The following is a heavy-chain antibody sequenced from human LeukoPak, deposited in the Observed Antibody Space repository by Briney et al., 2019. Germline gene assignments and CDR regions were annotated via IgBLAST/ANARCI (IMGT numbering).Heavy chain of an antibody. J-gene: IGHJ4*02. D-gene: IGHD6-19*01. Sequence: GGSLRLSCAASGFTFSRYSMNWVRQAPGKGLEWVSSMSVSSGLIYYADSVKGRSTVSRDNSKNTLYLQMNSLRAEDTAVYYCAKDRRQYSSGWYFYYWGQGTLVTVSS. CDR3: AKDRRQYSSGWYFYY. CDR2: MSVSSGLI. CDR1: GFTFSRYS. V-gene: IGHV3-21*01.